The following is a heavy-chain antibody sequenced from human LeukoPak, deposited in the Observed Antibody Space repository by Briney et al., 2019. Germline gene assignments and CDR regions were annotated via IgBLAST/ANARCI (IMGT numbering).Heavy chain of an antibody. V-gene: IGHV3-21*01. CDR3: ARDGYGSGGFDY. J-gene: IGHJ4*02. Sequence: GGSLRLSCAASGFTFSSYSMNCVRQAPGKGLECGSSISSSSSYIYYADSVKGRFTISRDNAKNSLYLQMNSLRAEDTAVYYCARDGYGSGGFDYWGLGTLVTVSS. CDR1: GFTFSSYS. CDR2: ISSSSSYI. D-gene: IGHD5-18*01.